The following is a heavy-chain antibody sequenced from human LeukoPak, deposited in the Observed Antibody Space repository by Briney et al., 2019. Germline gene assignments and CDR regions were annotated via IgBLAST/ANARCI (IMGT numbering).Heavy chain of an antibody. J-gene: IGHJ4*02. CDR2: MNPNSGNT. Sequence: GASVKVSCKASGGTFSSYAINWVRQVTGQGLEWMGWMNPNSGNTGYAQKFQGRVTMTRNTSISTAYMELGSLRSEDTAVYYCARWYCSSTSCYFDYWGQGTLVTVSS. CDR1: GGTFSSYA. V-gene: IGHV1-8*02. CDR3: ARWYCSSTSCYFDY. D-gene: IGHD2-2*01.